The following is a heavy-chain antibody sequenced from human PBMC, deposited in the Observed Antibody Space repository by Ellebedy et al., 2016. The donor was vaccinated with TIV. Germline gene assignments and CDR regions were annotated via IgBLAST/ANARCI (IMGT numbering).Heavy chain of an antibody. CDR1: GYSFSNYT. D-gene: IGHD3-22*01. CDR2: ITGSNGNT. V-gene: IGHV1-18*01. Sequence: ASVKVSCXASGYSFSNYTIGWLRQAPGQGLEWMGWITGSNGNTNYAQNLQGRVTITTDTSTNTAYMELRGLRSDDTAVYYCAREGAFDSGGYYELFDHWGQGTLVTVSS. J-gene: IGHJ4*02. CDR3: AREGAFDSGGYYELFDH.